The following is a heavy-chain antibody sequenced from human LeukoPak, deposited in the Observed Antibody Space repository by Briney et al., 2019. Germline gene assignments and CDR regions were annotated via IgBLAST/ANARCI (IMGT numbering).Heavy chain of an antibody. CDR2: IIPSFGTT. CDR3: ARDQQWLVTGEDAF. V-gene: IGHV1-69*06. J-gene: IGHJ3*01. CDR1: GSTFTTYA. D-gene: IGHD6-19*01. Sequence: GASVKLSCKASGSTFTTYAISWIRQAPGQGLEWMGGIIPSFGTTNYAQKCQGRVTIAADKSTSTAYMELSSLRYEDTAVYYCARDQQWLVTGEDAFWGKGTMVTVSS.